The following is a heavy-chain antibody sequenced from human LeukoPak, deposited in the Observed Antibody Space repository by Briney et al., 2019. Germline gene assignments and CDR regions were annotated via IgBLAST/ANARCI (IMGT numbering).Heavy chain of an antibody. CDR2: FDPDDGET. CDR1: GYTLTELS. D-gene: IGHD3-3*01. Sequence: GASVKVSCKVSGYTLTELSMHWVRQAPGEGLEWRGGFDPDDGETIYAQKFQCRVTMTEDTSTDTAYMELSSLRSEATAVYYCATAGRFLEWLPYYFDYWGQGTLVTVSS. V-gene: IGHV1-24*01. J-gene: IGHJ4*02. CDR3: ATAGRFLEWLPYYFDY.